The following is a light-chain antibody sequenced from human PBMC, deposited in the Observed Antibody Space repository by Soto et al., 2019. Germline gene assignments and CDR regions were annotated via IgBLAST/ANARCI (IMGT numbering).Light chain of an antibody. CDR3: QQYNNWSLT. CDR2: GAS. Sequence: EIVLTQSPATLSLSPGERATLSCRASQSVSNNLAWYQQKPGQAPRLLIYGASTRATGIPARFSGSGSGTEFTLTISSLQSEDFSVDYCQQYNNWSLTFGQGTKVEIK. V-gene: IGKV3-15*01. J-gene: IGKJ2*01. CDR1: QSVSNN.